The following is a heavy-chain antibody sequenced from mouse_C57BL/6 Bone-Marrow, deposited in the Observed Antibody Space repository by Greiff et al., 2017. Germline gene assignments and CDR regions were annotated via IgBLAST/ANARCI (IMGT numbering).Heavy chain of an antibody. CDR3: VRRRDYGSSPYYFDY. Sequence: EVQLVESSGGLVQPKGSLKLSCAASGFTFNTYAMHWVRQAPGKGLEWVARIRSKSSNYATYYADSVKDRFTISRDDSQSMLYLQMNNLKTEDTAMYYCVRRRDYGSSPYYFDYWGQGTTLTVSS. D-gene: IGHD1-1*01. CDR1: GFTFNTYA. CDR2: IRSKSSNYAT. J-gene: IGHJ2*01. V-gene: IGHV10-3*01.